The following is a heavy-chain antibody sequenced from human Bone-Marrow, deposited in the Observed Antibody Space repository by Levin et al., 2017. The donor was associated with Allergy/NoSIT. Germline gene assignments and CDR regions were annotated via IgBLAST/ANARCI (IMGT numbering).Heavy chain of an antibody. D-gene: IGHD3-22*01. J-gene: IGHJ5*02. CDR3: ARDSGRDDSSGYYPPPHWFDP. Sequence: PSETLSLTCGVSGGSISNSDWTWIRQSPGKGLQWIGFIYKTGSTEYNPSLKGRVTMSLDTSKNKFSLKLTSVTAADTALYYCARDSGRDDSSGYYPPPHWFDPWGPGTRVTVSS. CDR2: IYKTGST. V-gene: IGHV4-59*01. CDR1: GGSISNSD.